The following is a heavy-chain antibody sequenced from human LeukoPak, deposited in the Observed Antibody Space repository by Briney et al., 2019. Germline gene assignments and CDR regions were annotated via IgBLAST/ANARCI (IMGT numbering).Heavy chain of an antibody. CDR3: AKESLFDSNFDSAFDI. CDR2: ISWNSGNI. J-gene: IGHJ3*02. V-gene: IGHV3-9*01. Sequence: GGSLRLSCAASGFTFDDYAMHWVRQAPGKGLEWVSGISWNSGNIGYADSVKGRFTISRDNAKNSLYLQMNSLRAEDTALYYCAKESLFDSNFDSAFDIWGQGTMVTVSS. CDR1: GFTFDDYA. D-gene: IGHD3-22*01.